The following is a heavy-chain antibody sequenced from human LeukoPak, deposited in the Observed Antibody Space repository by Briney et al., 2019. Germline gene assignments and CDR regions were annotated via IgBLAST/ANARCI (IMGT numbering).Heavy chain of an antibody. CDR3: ARNFPGVGCSGGSCYDY. D-gene: IGHD2-15*01. Sequence: SETLSLTCTVSGGSISSSGYYWGWIRQPPGKGLEWIGIIYYSGTTYYNPSLKSRVTISIDTSKNQFSLKLTSVTAADTAVYFCARNFPGVGCSGGSCYDYWGQGTLVTVSS. J-gene: IGHJ4*02. CDR1: GGSISSSGYY. V-gene: IGHV4-39*07. CDR2: IYYSGTT.